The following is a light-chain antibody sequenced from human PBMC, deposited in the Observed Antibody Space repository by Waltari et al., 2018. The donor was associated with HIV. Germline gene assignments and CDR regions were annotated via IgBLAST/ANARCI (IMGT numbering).Light chain of an antibody. V-gene: IGKV4-1*01. CDR1: QSVLYSSNNKNY. J-gene: IGKJ4*01. Sequence: DIVMTQSPDSLAVSLGERATINCKSSQSVLYSSNNKNYLAWYQQKPGQPPKLLIYWASTRESGVPDRFSGSGSGTDVTLTISSLQAEDVAVCYCQQFYTSPLTFGGGTKVEIK. CDR3: QQFYTSPLT. CDR2: WAS.